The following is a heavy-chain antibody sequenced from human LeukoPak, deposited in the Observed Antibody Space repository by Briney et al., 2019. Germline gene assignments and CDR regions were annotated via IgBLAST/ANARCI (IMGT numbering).Heavy chain of an antibody. CDR3: ARDPHSYGYYYYYYMDV. Sequence: GASVKVSCKASGYTFTGYYMHWVRQAPGQGLEWMGWINPNSGGTNYAQKFQGRVTMTRDTSISTAYMELSRLRSDDTAVYYCARDPHSYGYYYYYYMDVWGKGTTVTVSS. J-gene: IGHJ6*03. CDR1: GYTFTGYY. CDR2: INPNSGGT. D-gene: IGHD5-18*01. V-gene: IGHV1-2*02.